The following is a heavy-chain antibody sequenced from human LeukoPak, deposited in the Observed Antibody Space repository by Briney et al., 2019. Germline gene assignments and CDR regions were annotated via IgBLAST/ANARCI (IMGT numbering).Heavy chain of an antibody. D-gene: IGHD2-15*01. V-gene: IGHV4-59*01. Sequence: SETLSLTCTVSGGSISSYYWSWIRQPPGQGLEWIGYIYYSGSTNYNPSLKSRVTISRDTSKNHFSLKLTSVTAADTAVYYCARGYCSSGTCLYYFDSWGQGTLATVSS. CDR2: IYYSGST. CDR3: ARGYCSSGTCLYYFDS. CDR1: GGSISSYY. J-gene: IGHJ4*02.